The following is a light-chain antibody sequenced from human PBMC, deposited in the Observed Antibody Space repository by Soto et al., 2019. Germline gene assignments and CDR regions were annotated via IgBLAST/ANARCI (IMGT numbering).Light chain of an antibody. V-gene: IGKV3-20*01. CDR1: QSVSNSY. J-gene: IGKJ2*01. Sequence: EIVLTQSPGTLSLSPGERATLSCRASQSVSNSYLAWYQQKPGQAPRLLIYHASSRATGIPDRFSGSGSGTDFPLTISRLEPEDFAVYYCQQYGSSPVTFGQGTKLEIK. CDR3: QQYGSSPVT. CDR2: HAS.